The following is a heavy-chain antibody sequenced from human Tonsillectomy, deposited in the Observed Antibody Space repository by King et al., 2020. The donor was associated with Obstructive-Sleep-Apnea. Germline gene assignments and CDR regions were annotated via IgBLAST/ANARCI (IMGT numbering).Heavy chain of an antibody. D-gene: IGHD2-21*01. J-gene: IGHJ4*02. CDR3: AKTRTPVVTGFAVLDY. V-gene: IGHV3-30*18. CDR2: ISNDGSNK. CDR1: GFTFNTYP. Sequence: VQLVESGGGVVQPGRSLRLSCAASGFTFNTYPMHWVRQAPGKGLEWLTVISNDGSNKYYAHSVKGRFTISRDNSKNTLYLQMDSLRADDTAVYYCAKTRTPVVTGFAVLDYWGQGTLVTVSS.